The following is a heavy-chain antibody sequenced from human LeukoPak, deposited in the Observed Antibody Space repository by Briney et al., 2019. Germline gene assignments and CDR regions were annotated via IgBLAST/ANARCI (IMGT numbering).Heavy chain of an antibody. CDR1: GFTFSSYG. CDR2: ISGSGGST. CDR3: ARDKWLLDY. J-gene: IGHJ4*02. D-gene: IGHD3-22*01. V-gene: IGHV3-23*01. Sequence: GGTLRLSCAASGFTFSSYGMSWVRQAPGKGLEWVSAISGSGGSTYYADSVKGRFTISRDNSKNTLYLQMNSLRAEDMAVYYCARDKWLLDYWGQGTLVTVSS.